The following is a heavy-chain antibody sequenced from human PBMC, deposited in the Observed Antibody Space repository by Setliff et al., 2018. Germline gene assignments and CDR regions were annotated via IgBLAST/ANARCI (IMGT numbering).Heavy chain of an antibody. D-gene: IGHD3-10*01. CDR1: GFTFSSYA. CDR2: IKQDGSEK. Sequence: GSLRLSCAASGFTFSSYAMSWVRQAPGKGLEWVANIKQDGSEKYHADSVKGRFTISRDKAKNTLYLQMNSLRAEDTAVYYCAKNGFGVVALGVNNWFDPWGQGTLVTVSS. J-gene: IGHJ5*02. CDR3: AKNGFGVVALGVNNWFDP. V-gene: IGHV3-7*03.